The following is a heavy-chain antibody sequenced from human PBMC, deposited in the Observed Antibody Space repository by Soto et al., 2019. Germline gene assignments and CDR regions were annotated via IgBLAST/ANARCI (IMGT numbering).Heavy chain of an antibody. CDR2: ISGNSRTT. CDR3: ARTVGDNMAYNWFDP. V-gene: IGHV3-23*01. D-gene: IGHD3-16*01. Sequence: PGGSLRLSCAASGFNFNIDAMTWVRQAPGMGLEWVATISGNSRTTYYADSAKSRFTISRDNSKTTLYVQMNSLRVEDTAIYYCARTVGDNMAYNWFDPWGQGTLVTVSS. CDR1: GFNFNIDA. J-gene: IGHJ5*02.